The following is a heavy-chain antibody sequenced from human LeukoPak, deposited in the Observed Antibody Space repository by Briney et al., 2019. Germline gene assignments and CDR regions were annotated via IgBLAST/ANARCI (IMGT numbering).Heavy chain of an antibody. CDR2: ISSSSSYI. CDR1: GFTFSSYS. V-gene: IGHV3-21*01. CDR3: ASLPGRVGDY. Sequence: GGYLRLSCAASGFTFSSYSMNWVRQAPGKGLEWVSSISSSSSYIYYADSVKGRFTISRDNAKNSLYLQMNSLRAEDTAVYYCASLPGRVGDYWGQGTLVTVSS. D-gene: IGHD1-14*01. J-gene: IGHJ4*02.